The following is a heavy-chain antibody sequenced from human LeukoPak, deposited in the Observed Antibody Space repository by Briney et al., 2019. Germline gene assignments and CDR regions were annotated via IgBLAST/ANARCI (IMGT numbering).Heavy chain of an antibody. CDR3: AREDYDILTGYYPADY. CDR2: ISAYNGNT. V-gene: IGHV1-18*01. D-gene: IGHD3-9*01. CDR1: GYTFTSYG. Sequence: ASVKVSCKASGYTFTSYGISWVRQAPGQGLEWMGWISAYNGNTNYAQKLQGRVTMTTDTSTSTAYMELRSLRSDDTAVYYCAREDYDILTGYYPADYWGQGTLVTVSS. J-gene: IGHJ4*02.